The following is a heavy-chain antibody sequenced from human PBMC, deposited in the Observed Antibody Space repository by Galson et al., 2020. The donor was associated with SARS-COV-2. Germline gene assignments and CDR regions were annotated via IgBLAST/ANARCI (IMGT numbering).Heavy chain of an antibody. V-gene: IGHV3-30*18. D-gene: IGHD1-26*01. Sequence: TGGSLRLSCAASGFNFSIYGMHWVRQAPGKGLEWVALTSYDGSNKYYADSVKGRFTISRDNSRNTLYLQMNSLRVEDTALYYCAKFGGRHSGSPEIRGMDAWGQGARDTVSS. J-gene: IGHJ6*02. CDR3: AKFGGRHSGSPEIRGMDA. CDR2: TSYDGSNK. CDR1: GFNFSIYG.